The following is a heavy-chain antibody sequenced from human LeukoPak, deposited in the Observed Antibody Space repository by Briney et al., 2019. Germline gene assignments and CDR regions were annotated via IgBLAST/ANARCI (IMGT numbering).Heavy chain of an antibody. V-gene: IGHV3-7*01. CDR2: IKQDGTEK. J-gene: IGHJ4*02. CDR1: GFTFTTYW. Sequence: GGSLRLSCAASGFTFTTYWMSWVRQAPGKGLEWVANIKQDGTEKYYVDSVKGRFTISRDNAKNSLYLQMNSLRVEDTAVYYCARGLWFGELGFDYWGQGTLVTVSS. D-gene: IGHD3-10*01. CDR3: ARGLWFGELGFDY.